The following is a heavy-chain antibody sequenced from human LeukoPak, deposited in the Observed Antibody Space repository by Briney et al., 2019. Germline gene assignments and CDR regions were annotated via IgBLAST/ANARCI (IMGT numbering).Heavy chain of an antibody. CDR2: IYPGDSNT. D-gene: IGHD6-13*01. V-gene: IGHV5-51*01. CDR1: GYRFTRYW. J-gene: IGHJ2*01. Sequence: GESLKISCKGSGYRFTRYWIGWVRQLPGQGLESMAIIYPGDSNTRYSPSFQGQVTISADKSISTAYLQWSSLKASDTAMYYCAREYSSSWYGYFDLWGRGTLVTVSS. CDR3: AREYSSSWYGYFDL.